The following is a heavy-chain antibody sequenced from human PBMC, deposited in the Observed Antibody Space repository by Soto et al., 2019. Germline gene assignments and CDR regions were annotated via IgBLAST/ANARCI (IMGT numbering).Heavy chain of an antibody. J-gene: IGHJ4*02. CDR1: GVSITSGSR. CDR3: ARSGVVKEYAIDF. D-gene: IGHD2-8*01. CDR2: IHHSGTT. Sequence: TLSLTCDVSGVSITSGSRWSWVRQSPGKALEWIGEIHHSGTTNLSPSLKSLITISVNKSKNHVSLKLISVTAANTAVYYCARSGVVKEYAIDFWGQGTPVTVSS. V-gene: IGHV4-4*02.